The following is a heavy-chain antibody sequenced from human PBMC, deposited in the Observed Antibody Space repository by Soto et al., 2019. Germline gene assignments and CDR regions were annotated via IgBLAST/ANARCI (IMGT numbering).Heavy chain of an antibody. Sequence: GGSLRLSCAASGFTFSSYGMHWVRQAPGKGLEWVAVIWYDGSNKYYADSVKGRFTISRDNSKNTLYLQMNSLRAEDTAVYYCARDHADSAVDYWGQGTLVTVSS. CDR1: GFTFSSYG. V-gene: IGHV3-33*01. CDR3: ARDHADSAVDY. D-gene: IGHD3-10*01. CDR2: IWYDGSNK. J-gene: IGHJ4*02.